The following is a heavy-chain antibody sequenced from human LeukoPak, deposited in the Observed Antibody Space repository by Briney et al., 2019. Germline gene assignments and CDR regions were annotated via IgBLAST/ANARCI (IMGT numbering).Heavy chain of an antibody. J-gene: IGHJ4*02. Sequence: PGGSLRLFCAASGFTFSSYAMSWVRQAPGKGLEWVSPISGSGASAHYADSVKGRFTTSRDNSKNTLYMQMNRLTAEDTAVYYCAKGYSRTTASYFDYWGQGILVTVSS. V-gene: IGHV3-23*01. CDR1: GFTFSSYA. CDR2: ISGSGASA. D-gene: IGHD2-21*02. CDR3: AKGYSRTTASYFDY.